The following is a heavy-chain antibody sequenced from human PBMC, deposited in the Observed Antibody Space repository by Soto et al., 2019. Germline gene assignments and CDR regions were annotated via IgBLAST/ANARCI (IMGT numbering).Heavy chain of an antibody. CDR3: ARGCSYYDFWSGYYGYNWFDP. D-gene: IGHD3-3*01. CDR1: GFTFSSYA. Sequence: GGSLRLSCAASGFTFSSYAMHWVRQAPGKGLEWVAVISYDGSNKYYADSVKGRFTISRDNSKNTLYLQMNSLRAEDTAVYYCARGCSYYDFWSGYYGYNWFDPWGQATLVTVSS. J-gene: IGHJ5*02. CDR2: ISYDGSNK. V-gene: IGHV3-30-3*01.